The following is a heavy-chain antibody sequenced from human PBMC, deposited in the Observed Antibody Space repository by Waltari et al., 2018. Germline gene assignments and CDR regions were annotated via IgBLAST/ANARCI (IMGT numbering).Heavy chain of an antibody. Sequence: QVQLQESGPGLVKPSETLSLTCTVSGGSISSHYWSWLRQPPGKGLEWIGYIYYSGSTNYNPSLKSRVTISVDTSKNQFSLKLSSVTAADTAVYYCARESSRSEGMDVWGQGTTVTVSS. CDR3: ARESSRSEGMDV. J-gene: IGHJ6*02. CDR2: IYYSGST. V-gene: IGHV4-59*11. CDR1: GGSISSHY.